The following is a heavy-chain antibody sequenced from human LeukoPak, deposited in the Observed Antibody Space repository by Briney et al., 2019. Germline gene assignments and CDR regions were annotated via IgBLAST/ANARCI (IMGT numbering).Heavy chain of an antibody. D-gene: IGHD3-9*01. J-gene: IGHJ4*02. CDR3: ARDWSDILTGYYLPIDY. Sequence: PGGSLRLSCAASGFTFSSYWMSWVRQAPGKGLEWVSSISSSSSYIYYADSVKGRFTISRDNAKNSLYLQMNSLRAEDTAVYYCARDWSDILTGYYLPIDYWGQGTLVTVSS. V-gene: IGHV3-21*01. CDR1: GFTFSSYW. CDR2: ISSSSSYI.